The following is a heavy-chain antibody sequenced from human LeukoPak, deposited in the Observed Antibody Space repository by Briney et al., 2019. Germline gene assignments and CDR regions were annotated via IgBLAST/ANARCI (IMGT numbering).Heavy chain of an antibody. CDR2: IKQDGSEK. Sequence: GTLRLSCAASGFTFSSYGMSWVRQAPGKGLEWVANIKQDGSEKYYVDSVKGRFTISRDNAKNSLYLQMNSLRAEDTAVYYCARDGYYYGSGSHDAFDIWGQGTMVTVSS. D-gene: IGHD3-10*01. CDR1: GFTFSSYG. CDR3: ARDGYYYGSGSHDAFDI. V-gene: IGHV3-7*01. J-gene: IGHJ3*02.